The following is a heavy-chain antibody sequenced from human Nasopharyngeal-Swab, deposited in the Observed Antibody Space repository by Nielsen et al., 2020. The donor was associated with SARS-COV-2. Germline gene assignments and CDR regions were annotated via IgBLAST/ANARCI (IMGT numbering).Heavy chain of an antibody. CDR3: ARQGGSGIDY. Sequence: GGSLRLSCKGSGYSFTTYWIAWVRQMPGKGLEWMGIIYPGDSDTRYNPSFQGQVTISADKSISTAYLQWSSLKASDTAVYYCARQGGSGIDYWGQGTLVTVSS. CDR1: GYSFTTYW. J-gene: IGHJ4*02. CDR2: IYPGDSDT. D-gene: IGHD3-10*01. V-gene: IGHV5-51*01.